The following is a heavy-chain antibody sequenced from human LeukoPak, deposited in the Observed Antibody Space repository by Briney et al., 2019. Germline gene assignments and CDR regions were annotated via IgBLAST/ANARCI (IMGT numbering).Heavy chain of an antibody. Sequence: SQTLSLTCAISGGSVSSSSAAWSWIRQSPSRGLEWLGRTYYRSKWYNDYAVSVKSRITINLDTSKNQFSLQLNSMTPEDTAVYYCAREGSEGYLFDYWGQGTLVTVSS. CDR1: GGSVSSSSAA. CDR3: AREGSEGYLFDY. V-gene: IGHV6-1*01. D-gene: IGHD1-1*01. CDR2: TYYRSKWYN. J-gene: IGHJ4*02.